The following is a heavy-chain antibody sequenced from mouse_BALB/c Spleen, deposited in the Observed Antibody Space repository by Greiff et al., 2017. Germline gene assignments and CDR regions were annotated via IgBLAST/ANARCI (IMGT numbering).Heavy chain of an antibody. CDR1: GYTFTDYE. D-gene: IGHD1-1*01. V-gene: IGHV1-15*01. CDR3: TRGSTTDDPYYAMDY. CDR2: IDPETGGT. J-gene: IGHJ4*01. Sequence: QVQLKQSGAELVRPGASVTLSCKASGYTFTDYEMHWVKQTPVHGLEWIGAIDPETGGTAYNQKFKGKATLTADKSSSTAYMELRSLTSEDSAVYYCTRGSTTDDPYYAMDYWGQGTSVTVSS.